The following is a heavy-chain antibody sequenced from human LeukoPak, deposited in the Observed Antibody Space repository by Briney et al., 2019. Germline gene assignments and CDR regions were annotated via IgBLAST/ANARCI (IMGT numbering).Heavy chain of an antibody. J-gene: IGHJ4*02. CDR3: ASAPRDYYFGSGSMGSYFDY. CDR1: GLNFSDYD. Sequence: PGRSLRLSCTASGLNFSDYDMDWVRQAPGKGLEWVAVIWDDGSNKHYAGSVKGRFTISRDNSKNTLYVQMNSLRAEDTAVYYCASAPRDYYFGSGSMGSYFDYWGQGTLVTVSS. V-gene: IGHV3-33*01. D-gene: IGHD3-10*01. CDR2: IWDDGSNK.